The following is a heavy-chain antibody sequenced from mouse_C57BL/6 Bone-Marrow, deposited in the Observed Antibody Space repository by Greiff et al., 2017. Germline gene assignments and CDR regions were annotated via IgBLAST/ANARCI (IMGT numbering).Heavy chain of an antibody. CDR3: ARPLSTVVDYYAMDY. CDR1: GYTFTSYW. Sequence: VQLQQPGAELVRPGTSVKLSCKASGYTFTSYWMHWVKQRPGQGLEWIGVIDPSDSYTNYNQKFKGKAPLTVDTSSSTAYMQLSSLTSEDSAVYYCARPLSTVVDYYAMDYWGQGTSVTVSS. CDR2: IDPSDSYT. D-gene: IGHD1-1*01. J-gene: IGHJ4*01. V-gene: IGHV1-59*01.